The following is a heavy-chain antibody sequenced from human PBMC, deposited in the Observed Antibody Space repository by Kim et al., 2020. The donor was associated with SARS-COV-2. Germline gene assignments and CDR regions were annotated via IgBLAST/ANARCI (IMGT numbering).Heavy chain of an antibody. V-gene: IGHV3-9*01. J-gene: IGHJ4*02. CDR2: ISWNSGSI. CDR1: GFTFDDYA. D-gene: IGHD6-19*01. Sequence: GGSLRLSCAASGFTFDDYAMHWVRQVPGKGPEWVSGISWNSGSIGYVDSVKGRFTISRDNGKNSVYLQMNSLRAEDTALYYCVKGLTLAVAPFDQWGQGTLVTVSS. CDR3: VKGLTLAVAPFDQ.